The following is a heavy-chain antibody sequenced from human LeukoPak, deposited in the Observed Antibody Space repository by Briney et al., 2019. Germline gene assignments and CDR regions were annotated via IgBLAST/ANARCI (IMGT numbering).Heavy chain of an antibody. D-gene: IGHD6-19*01. CDR3: ARDFRRGWAGY. Sequence: GASVKLSCKASGGTFSSYAIGWVRQAPGQGLEWMGGIIPIFGTANYAQKFQGRVTITTDESTSTAYMELSSLRSEDAAVYYCARDFRRGWAGYWGQGAMVTVSS. J-gene: IGHJ4*02. CDR1: GGTFSSYA. V-gene: IGHV1-69*05. CDR2: IIPIFGTA.